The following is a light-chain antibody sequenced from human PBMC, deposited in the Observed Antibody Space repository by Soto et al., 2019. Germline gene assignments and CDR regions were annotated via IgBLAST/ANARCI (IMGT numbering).Light chain of an antibody. CDR1: SSNIGNNY. J-gene: IGLJ2*01. CDR3: GTWDSSLSAGV. Sequence: QSVLTQPPSVSAAPGQKVTISCSGSSSNIGNNYVSWYQQLPGTAPKLLIYDNSKRPSGIPDRFSGSKSGTSATLGITGLQTGVEADYYCGTWDSSLSAGVFGGGTKLTVL. V-gene: IGLV1-51*01. CDR2: DNS.